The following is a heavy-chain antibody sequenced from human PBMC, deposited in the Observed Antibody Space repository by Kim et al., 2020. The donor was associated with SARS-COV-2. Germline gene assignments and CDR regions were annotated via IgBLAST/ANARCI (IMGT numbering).Heavy chain of an antibody. D-gene: IGHD6-6*01. CDR1: GGSFSGYY. CDR3: ARGKSNSYDMAV. J-gene: IGHJ6*02. V-gene: IGHV4-34*01. CDR2: INHSGST. Sequence: SETLSLTCAVYGGSFSGYYWSWIRQPPGKGLEWIGEINHSGSTNYNPSLKSRVTISVDTSKNQFSLKLSSVTAADTAVYYCARGKSNSYDMAVCGQGAT.